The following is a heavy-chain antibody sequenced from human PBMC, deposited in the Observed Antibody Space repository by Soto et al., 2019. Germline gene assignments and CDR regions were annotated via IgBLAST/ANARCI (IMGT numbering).Heavy chain of an antibody. CDR3: AKGGDWFGP. J-gene: IGHJ5*02. V-gene: IGHV4-30-4*01. CDR2: IFYSGTT. Sequence: SETLSLTCTVSGGSISSGDDYWNWIRQPPGKGLEWIGYIFYSGTTSSNPSLKTRITISVDTSKNQFSLKLSSVTAADTAVYYCAKGGDWFGPWVQGTLVTVAS. CDR1: GGSISSGDDY.